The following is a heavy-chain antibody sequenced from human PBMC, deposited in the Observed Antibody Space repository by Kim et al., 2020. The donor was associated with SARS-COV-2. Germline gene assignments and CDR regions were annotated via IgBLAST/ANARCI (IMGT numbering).Heavy chain of an antibody. J-gene: IGHJ6*02. CDR3: ARGRVNHYYYGLDV. CDR2: IHFSGST. D-gene: IGHD3-22*01. CDR1: GGSISTYY. Sequence: SETLSLTCTVSGGSISTYYWSWIRQPPGKGLEWIGHIHFSGSTNYNSSLKSRVTISVDTSKNQFSLNLNSLTAADTAVYYCARGRVNHYYYGLDVWGQGTTVTVSS. V-gene: IGHV4-59*01.